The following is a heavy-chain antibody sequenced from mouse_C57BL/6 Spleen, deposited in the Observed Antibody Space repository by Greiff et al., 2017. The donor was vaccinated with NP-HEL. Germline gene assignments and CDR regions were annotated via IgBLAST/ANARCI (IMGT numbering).Heavy chain of an antibody. V-gene: IGHV1-69*01. D-gene: IGHD2-4*01. J-gene: IGHJ4*01. Sequence: QVQLQQPGAELVMPGASVKLSCKASGYTFTSYWMHWVKQRPGQGLEWIGEIDPSDSYTNYNQKFKGKSTLTVDKSSSTAYMQLSSLTSEDSAVYYCARVLRLYAMDYWGQGTSVTVSS. CDR3: ARVLRLYAMDY. CDR1: GYTFTSYW. CDR2: IDPSDSYT.